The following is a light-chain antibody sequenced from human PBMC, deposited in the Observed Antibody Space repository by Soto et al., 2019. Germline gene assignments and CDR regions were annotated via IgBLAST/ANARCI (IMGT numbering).Light chain of an antibody. CDR3: QQYGSSIT. V-gene: IGKV3-20*01. J-gene: IGKJ5*01. CDR2: DTS. CDR1: QTLSNSF. Sequence: EIVLTQSPGTLSLSPVERATLSCRASQTLSNSFIAWYQQKPGQAPRLLIYDTSSRATGVPDRYSASGSGTDFTLTISRLEPEDFAVYYCQQYGSSITFGQGTRLEIK.